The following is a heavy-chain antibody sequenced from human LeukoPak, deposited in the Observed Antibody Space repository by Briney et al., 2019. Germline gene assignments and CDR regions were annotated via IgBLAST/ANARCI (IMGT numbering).Heavy chain of an antibody. Sequence: GGSLRLSCAASGFTVSSNYMSWVRQAPGKGLEWVSVIYSGGSTYYADSVKGRFTISRDNSKNTRYLQMNSLRAEDTAVYYCARDSYYYGSSGKETDYWGQGTLVTVSS. D-gene: IGHD3-22*01. J-gene: IGHJ4*02. CDR2: IYSGGST. CDR3: ARDSYYYGSSGKETDY. CDR1: GFTVSSNY. V-gene: IGHV3-66*02.